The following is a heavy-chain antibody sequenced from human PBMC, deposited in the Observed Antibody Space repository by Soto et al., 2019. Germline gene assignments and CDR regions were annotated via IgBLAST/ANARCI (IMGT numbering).Heavy chain of an antibody. Sequence: KPSETLSLTCTFSGGSISIGGYDWSWIRQHPGKGLEWIGYIYYSGSTYYNPSLKSRVTISVDTSKNQFSLKLSSVTAADTAVYYCARVRDSITLVWGQGTTVTVSS. V-gene: IGHV4-31*03. CDR3: ARVRDSITLV. CDR2: IYYSGST. J-gene: IGHJ6*02. D-gene: IGHD3-10*01. CDR1: GGSISIGGYD.